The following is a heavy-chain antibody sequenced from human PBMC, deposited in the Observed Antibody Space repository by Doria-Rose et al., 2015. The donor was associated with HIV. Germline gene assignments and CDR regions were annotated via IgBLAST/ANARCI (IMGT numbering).Heavy chain of an antibody. V-gene: IGHV2-26*01. J-gene: IGHJ4*02. CDR3: ARIKSSRWYHKYYFDF. D-gene: IGHD6-13*01. Sequence: QVTLKESGPVLVKPTETLTLTCTVSGGSLSSPGMGVSWIRQPPGKALEWLANIFSDDERSYKASLKSRLTISRGTAKSQVVLPMTDMDPVDTATYYCARIKSSRWYHKYYFDFWGQGTLVIVSA. CDR1: GGSLSSPGMG. CDR2: IFSDDER.